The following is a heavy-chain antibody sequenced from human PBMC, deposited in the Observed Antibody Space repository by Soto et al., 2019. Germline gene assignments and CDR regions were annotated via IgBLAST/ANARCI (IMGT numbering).Heavy chain of an antibody. CDR2: ISNDGRNK. CDR1: GFSLRRFG. J-gene: IGHJ4*02. V-gene: IGHV3-30*03. Sequence: GGSLRLSCAASGFSLRRFGMHWVHQAAGNGRAWVGFISNDGRNKCYSDYVKGRITISRDSSKITLLLQINSVRICDTAVYFSARDREVLNSSCDFWGRGTVVTVAS. D-gene: IGHD1-26*01. CDR3: ARDREVLNSSCDF.